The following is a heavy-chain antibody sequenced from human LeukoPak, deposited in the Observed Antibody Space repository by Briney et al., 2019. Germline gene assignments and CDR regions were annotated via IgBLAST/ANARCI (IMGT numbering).Heavy chain of an antibody. CDR1: GYTYNKYG. Sequence: ASVKVPCKASGYTYNKYGISWVRQAPGQGLEWMGWISCYNGDTRYAQKFQGRVTMTKDTSTSTVHMELRSLRSDDTAVYYCARDPSNTSGYYVYHDYWGQGALVTVSS. D-gene: IGHD6-19*01. CDR3: ARDPSNTSGYYVYHDY. CDR2: ISCYNGDT. V-gene: IGHV1-18*01. J-gene: IGHJ4*02.